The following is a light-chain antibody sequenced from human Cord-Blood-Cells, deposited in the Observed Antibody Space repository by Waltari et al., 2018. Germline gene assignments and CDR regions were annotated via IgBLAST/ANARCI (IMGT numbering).Light chain of an antibody. CDR3: QQYDNLPIT. CDR2: DAS. V-gene: IGKV1-33*01. J-gene: IGKJ5*01. Sequence: DIQLTQSPSSLSASVGDRVTITCQASQDISNYLNLYQQKPGKAPKLLIYDASNLETGVPSRVSGSGSGTDFTFTISSLQPEDIATYYCQQYDNLPITFGQGTRLEIK. CDR1: QDISNY.